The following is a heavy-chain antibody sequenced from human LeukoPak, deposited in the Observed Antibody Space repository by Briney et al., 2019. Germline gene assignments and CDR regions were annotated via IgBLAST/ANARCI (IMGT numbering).Heavy chain of an antibody. V-gene: IGHV3-21*01. Sequence: PGGSLRLSCAASGFTFSSYSMNWVRHAPGKGLERVSSISSSSSYIYYADSVKGRFTISRDNAKNSLYLQMNSLRAEDTAVYYCARELGSSVGLYYYGMDVWGQGTTVTVSS. CDR3: ARELGSSVGLYYYGMDV. J-gene: IGHJ6*02. D-gene: IGHD6-19*01. CDR2: ISSSSSYI. CDR1: GFTFSSYS.